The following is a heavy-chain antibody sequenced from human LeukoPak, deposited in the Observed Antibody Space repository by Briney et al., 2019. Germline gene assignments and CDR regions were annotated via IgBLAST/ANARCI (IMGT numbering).Heavy chain of an antibody. CDR2: ISGSGGST. V-gene: IGHV3-23*01. CDR1: GFTFSSYA. J-gene: IGHJ4*02. D-gene: IGHD2-2*01. Sequence: GGSLRLSCAASGFTFSSYAMSWVRQAPGKGLEWVSAISGSGGSTYCADSVKGRFTISRDNSKNTLYLQMNSLRAEDTAVYYCAKDPSIVVVPAAPKYFDYWGQGTLVTVSS. CDR3: AKDPSIVVVPAAPKYFDY.